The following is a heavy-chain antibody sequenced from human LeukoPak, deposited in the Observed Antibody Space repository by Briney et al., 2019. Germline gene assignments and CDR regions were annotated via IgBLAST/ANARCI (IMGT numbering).Heavy chain of an antibody. CDR3: ARRFLGDYYDILTGYSAFDY. CDR2: IYYSGST. CDR1: GGSISSSSYY. V-gene: IGHV4-39*07. D-gene: IGHD3-9*01. J-gene: IGHJ4*02. Sequence: SETLSLTCTASGGSISSSSYYWGWIRQPPGKGLEWIGSIYYSGSTYYNPSLKSRVTISVDTSKNQFSLKLSSVTAADTAVYYCARRFLGDYYDILTGYSAFDYWGQGTLVTVSS.